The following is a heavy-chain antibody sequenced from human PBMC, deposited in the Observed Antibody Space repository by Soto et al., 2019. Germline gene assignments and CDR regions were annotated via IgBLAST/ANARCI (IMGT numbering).Heavy chain of an antibody. V-gene: IGHV4-39*01. CDR3: ARPRTIFMDFDY. J-gene: IGHJ4*02. CDR2: IYYSGST. CDR1: GGSISSSSYY. D-gene: IGHD3-3*01. Sequence: QLQLQESGPGLVKPSETLSLTCTVSGGSISSSSYYWGWIRQPPGKGLEWIGSIYYSGSTYYNPPLKSRVTISVDTSKNQFSLKLSSVTAADTAVYYCARPRTIFMDFDYWGQGTLVTVSS.